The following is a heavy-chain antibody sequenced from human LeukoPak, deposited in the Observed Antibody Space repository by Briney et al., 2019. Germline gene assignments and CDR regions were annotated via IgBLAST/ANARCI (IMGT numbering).Heavy chain of an antibody. CDR1: GRGVTYYW. V-gene: IGHV5-51*01. CDR3: ARQGNYDSPPGNS. D-gene: IGHD3-22*01. Sequence: GESLKIYCQGYGRGVTYYWIGWVRQMPGKGLEWMGIIYLGDSDTRYSPSFQGQVTISADNSITTTYLQWSSLKASDTAMYYCARQGNYDSPPGNSWGQGTLVTVS. J-gene: IGHJ5*02. CDR2: IYLGDSDT.